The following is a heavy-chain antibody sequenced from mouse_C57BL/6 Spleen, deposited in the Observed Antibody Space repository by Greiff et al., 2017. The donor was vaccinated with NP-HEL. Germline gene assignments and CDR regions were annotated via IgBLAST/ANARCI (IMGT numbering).Heavy chain of an antibody. D-gene: IGHD2-4*01. CDR3: ARSGLRRVLDY. V-gene: IGHV1-42*01. CDR2: INPSTGGT. CDR1: GYSFTGYY. J-gene: IGHJ2*01. Sequence: EVKLQQSGPELVKPGASVKISCKASGYSFTGYYMNWVKQSPEKSLEWIGEINPSTGGTTYNQKFKAKATLTVDKSSSTAYMQLKSLTSEDSAVYYCARSGLRRVLDYWGQGTTLTVSS.